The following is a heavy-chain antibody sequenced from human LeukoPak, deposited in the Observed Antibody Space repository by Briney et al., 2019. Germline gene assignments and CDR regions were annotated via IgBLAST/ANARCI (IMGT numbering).Heavy chain of an antibody. Sequence: GESLKISCKGSGYNFTNYWISWVRQMPGKGLEWMGTIDPSDSYNNYSPSFQGHVTISADKSISTAYLQWSSLKASDTTMYYCARAYSRSRFDYWGQGTLVTVSS. CDR3: ARAYSRSRFDY. CDR2: IDPSDSYN. D-gene: IGHD6-6*01. J-gene: IGHJ4*02. V-gene: IGHV5-10-1*01. CDR1: GYNFTNYW.